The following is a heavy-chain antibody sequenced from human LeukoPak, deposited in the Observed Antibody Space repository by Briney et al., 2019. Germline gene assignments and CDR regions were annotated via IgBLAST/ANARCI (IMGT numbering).Heavy chain of an antibody. Sequence: GGSLRLSCAASGFTFSDYYMSWIRQAPGKGLEWVSYISSSGSTIYYADSVKGRFTISRDNSKNTLYLQMNSLRAEDTAVYYCARDVTTTTGMDIWGQGTTVTVSS. CDR3: ARDVTTTTGMDI. J-gene: IGHJ6*02. CDR1: GFTFSDYY. D-gene: IGHD1-1*01. V-gene: IGHV3-11*04. CDR2: ISSSGSTI.